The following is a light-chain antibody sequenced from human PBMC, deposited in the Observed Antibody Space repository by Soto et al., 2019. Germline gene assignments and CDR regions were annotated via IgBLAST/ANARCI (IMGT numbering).Light chain of an antibody. CDR1: QSVSSRS. CDR2: DAS. Sequence: EIVLTQSPGTLSLSPGERATLSCRASQSVSSRSLAWYQQKPGQAPRLLISDASNRAADIPDRFSGSGSGTDFTLTISSLQSEDFAVYYCQQYNNWPPWTFGQGTKV. V-gene: IGKV3-20*01. J-gene: IGKJ1*01. CDR3: QQYNNWPPWT.